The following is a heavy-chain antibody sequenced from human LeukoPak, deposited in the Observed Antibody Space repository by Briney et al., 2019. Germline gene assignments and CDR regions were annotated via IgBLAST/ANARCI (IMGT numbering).Heavy chain of an antibody. CDR2: ISGSGGST. Sequence: GGSLRLSCAASGFTFSSYWMNWARQAPGKGLEWVSTISGSGGSTYYADSVKGRFTISRDNSKNTLYLQMNILRAEDTAVYHCASLYRDYWGQGTLVTVSS. D-gene: IGHD3-16*01. J-gene: IGHJ4*02. CDR3: ASLYRDY. V-gene: IGHV3-23*01. CDR1: GFTFSSYW.